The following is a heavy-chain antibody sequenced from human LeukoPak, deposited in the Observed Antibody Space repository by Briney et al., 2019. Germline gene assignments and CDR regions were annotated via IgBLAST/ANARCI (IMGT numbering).Heavy chain of an antibody. V-gene: IGHV3-48*01. CDR2: ISSTSDTI. CDR3: ARDHVPHY. J-gene: IGHJ4*02. CDR1: GFTFDDYG. Sequence: PGGSLRLSCAASGFTFDDYGMSWVRQAPGKGLEWISYISSTSDTIYYAYSVKGRFTISRDNAKNSLYLQMNSLRTEDTAVYYCARDHVPHYWGQETLVTVSS.